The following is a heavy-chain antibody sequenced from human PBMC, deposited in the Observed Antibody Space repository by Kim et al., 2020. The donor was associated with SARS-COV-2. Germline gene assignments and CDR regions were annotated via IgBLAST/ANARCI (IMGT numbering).Heavy chain of an antibody. CDR2: ISRDGSIT. CDR3: ARGSFRDGFDV. V-gene: IGHV3-74*01. J-gene: IGHJ6*02. CDR1: GFTFNNYW. Sequence: GGSLRLSCAVSGFTFNNYWMNWVRHAPGKGLVWVSRISRDGSITNYADSVKGRFTMSRDNAENTLYLQMNSLRAEDTAVYYCARGSFRDGFDVWGQGTPVTVSS.